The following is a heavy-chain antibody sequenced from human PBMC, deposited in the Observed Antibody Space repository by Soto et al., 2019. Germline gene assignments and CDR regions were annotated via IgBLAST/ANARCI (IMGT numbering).Heavy chain of an antibody. CDR2: INTYNGNT. V-gene: IGHV1-18*04. CDR1: GYTFISYG. Sequence: ASVKVSCKASGYTFISYGISWVRQAPAQGLEWMGWINTYNGNTNYAQKLQGRVTMTTDTYTRTAYMDLRSLRSDDTAVYYCARVGHCTSSSCPPYYDYGMDVWGQGTTVTVSS. J-gene: IGHJ6*02. CDR3: ARVGHCTSSSCPPYYDYGMDV. D-gene: IGHD2-2*01.